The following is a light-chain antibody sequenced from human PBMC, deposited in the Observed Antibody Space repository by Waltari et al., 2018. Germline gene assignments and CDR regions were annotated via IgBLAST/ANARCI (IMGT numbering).Light chain of an antibody. Sequence: SYVLTQLPSVSVAPGKTARIICGGKDVGSKSVHWYQQKPGQAPVLFVYDDSERASGIPERFSGAKSGDTATLTVSRVEAGDEADYYCQVYYTNSDHVVFGGGTKLTVL. V-gene: IGLV3-21*03. J-gene: IGLJ2*01. CDR2: DDS. CDR3: QVYYTNSDHVV. CDR1: DVGSKS.